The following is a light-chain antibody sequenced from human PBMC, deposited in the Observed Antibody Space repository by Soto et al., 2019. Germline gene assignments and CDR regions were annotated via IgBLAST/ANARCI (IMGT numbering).Light chain of an antibody. J-gene: IGKJ1*01. CDR3: QQYNNWPWK. Sequence: EVVMTHSPATLSVSPGERATLSCRASQSVRSNLAWYQQRPGQAPRLLIYDVSTRATGIPARFSGSGSGTEFTLTISNLQSEDFAVYYCQQYNNWPWKFGQGTKVDIK. V-gene: IGKV3-15*01. CDR1: QSVRSN. CDR2: DVS.